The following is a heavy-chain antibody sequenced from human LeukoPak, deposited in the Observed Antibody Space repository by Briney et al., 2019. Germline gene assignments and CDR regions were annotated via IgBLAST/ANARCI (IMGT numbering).Heavy chain of an antibody. J-gene: IGHJ4*02. CDR3: AKDLVVGALDY. Sequence: GGSLRLSCTASGFTFGDYAMTWIRQAPGKGLEWVSSISGSGGSTYYADSVKGRFTISRDNSRNMLFLQMNSLRADDTAVYYCAKDLVVGALDYWGQGTLVTVSS. CDR1: GFTFGDYA. V-gene: IGHV3-23*01. D-gene: IGHD1-26*01. CDR2: ISGSGGST.